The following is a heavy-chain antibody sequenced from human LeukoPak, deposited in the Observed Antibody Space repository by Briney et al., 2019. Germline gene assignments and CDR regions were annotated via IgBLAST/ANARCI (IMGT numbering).Heavy chain of an antibody. Sequence: SETLSLTCTVSGYSISSGYYWGWIRQPPGKGLEWIGEINHSGSTNYNPSLKSRVTISVDTSKNQFSLKLSSVTAADTAVYYCARDPARHRHFDYWGQGTLVTVSS. V-gene: IGHV4-38-2*02. CDR3: ARDPARHRHFDY. J-gene: IGHJ4*02. D-gene: IGHD1-14*01. CDR1: GYSISSGYY. CDR2: INHSGST.